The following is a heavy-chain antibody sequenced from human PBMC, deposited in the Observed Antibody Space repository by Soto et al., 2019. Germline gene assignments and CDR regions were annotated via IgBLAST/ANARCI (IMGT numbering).Heavy chain of an antibody. J-gene: IGHJ6*02. CDR3: ARESYGSGSYDGMDV. CDR2: IYYSGST. CDR1: GGSISRYY. Sequence: SETLSLTCTVSGGSISRYYWSWIRQPPGKGLEWIGYIYYSGSTNYNPSLKSRATISVDTSKNQFSLKLSSVTAADTAVYYCARESYGSGSYDGMDVWGQGTTVTVSS. V-gene: IGHV4-59*01. D-gene: IGHD3-10*01.